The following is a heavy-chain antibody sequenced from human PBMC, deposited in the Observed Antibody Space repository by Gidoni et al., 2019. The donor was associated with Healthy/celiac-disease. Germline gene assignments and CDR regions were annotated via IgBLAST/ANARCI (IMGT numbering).Heavy chain of an antibody. CDR3: ARAASASGWYFDY. Sequence: EVQLVESGGGLVQPGGSLRLSCAASGFTFSSYAMHWVRQATGKGLEWVSAIGTAGDTYYPGSVKGRFTISRENAKNSLYLQMNSLGAGDTAVYYCARAASASGWYFDYWGQGTLVTVSS. J-gene: IGHJ4*02. CDR2: IGTAGDT. D-gene: IGHD6-19*01. V-gene: IGHV3-13*01. CDR1: GFTFSSYA.